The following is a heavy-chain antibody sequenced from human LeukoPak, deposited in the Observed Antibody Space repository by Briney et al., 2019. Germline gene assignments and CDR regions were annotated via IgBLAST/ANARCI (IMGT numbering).Heavy chain of an antibody. CDR2: IYTGDSDT. V-gene: IGHV5-51*01. CDR1: GYSFTSYW. J-gene: IGHJ4*02. D-gene: IGHD2-15*01. CDR3: ARPGYCSGGSCYHGDY. Sequence: PGESLKISCKGSGYSFTSYWIGWVRQMPGKGLEWMGIIYTGDSDTRYSPSFQGQVTISADKSISTAYLQWSSLKASDTAMYYCARPGYCSGGSCYHGDYWGQGTLVTVSS.